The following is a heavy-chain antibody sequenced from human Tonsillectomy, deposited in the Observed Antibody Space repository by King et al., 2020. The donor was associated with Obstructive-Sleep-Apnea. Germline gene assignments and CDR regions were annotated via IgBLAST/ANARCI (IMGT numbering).Heavy chain of an antibody. V-gene: IGHV4-59*01. CDR1: GGSISSYY. CDR3: ARTLSIAAAGTGWYFDL. D-gene: IGHD6-13*01. Sequence: VQLQESGPGLVKPSETLSLTCTVSGGSISSYYWSWIRQPPGKGLEWIGCIYYSGSTNYNPSLKSRVTISVDTSKNQFSLKLSSVPAADTAVYYCARTLSIAAAGTGWYFDLWGRGTLVTVSS. J-gene: IGHJ2*01. CDR2: IYYSGST.